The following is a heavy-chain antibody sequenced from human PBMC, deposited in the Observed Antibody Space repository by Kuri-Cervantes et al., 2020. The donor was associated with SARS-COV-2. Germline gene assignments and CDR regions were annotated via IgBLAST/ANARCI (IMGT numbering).Heavy chain of an antibody. CDR2: INPNIGGT. V-gene: IGHV1-2*02. CDR3: ARSTPFRRLVVNSQGGAFDF. Sequence: ASVKVSCKASGYTFTGYYMHWVRQAPGQGLEWMGWINPNIGGTNYAQKFQGRVTMTRDTSMSTVYMELSRLRSDDTAVYYCARSTPFRRLVVNSQGGAFDFWGQGTMVTVSS. D-gene: IGHD3-22*01. CDR1: GYTFTGYY. J-gene: IGHJ3*01.